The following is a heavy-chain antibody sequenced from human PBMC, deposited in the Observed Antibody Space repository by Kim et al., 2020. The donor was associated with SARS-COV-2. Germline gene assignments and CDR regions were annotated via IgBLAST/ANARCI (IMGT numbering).Heavy chain of an antibody. D-gene: IGHD4-17*01. V-gene: IGHV3-48*03. J-gene: IGHJ4*02. Sequence: GGSLRLSCTASGFNFGSYEMNWVRQVPGKGLEWISYISSSSATILYADSVKGRFTILRDNAKNSLYQQMNSLRAEDTAVYYCVRSTVLNSQRIHFASWGQRGLLTVSS. CDR2: ISSSSATI. CDR3: VRSTVLNSQRIHFAS. CDR1: GFNFGSYE.